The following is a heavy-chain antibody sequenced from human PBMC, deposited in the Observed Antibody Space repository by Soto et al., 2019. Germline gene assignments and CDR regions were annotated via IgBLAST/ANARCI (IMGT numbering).Heavy chain of an antibody. CDR1: GFSFSSYW. D-gene: IGHD3-10*01. J-gene: IGHJ6*02. V-gene: IGHV3-7*05. CDR2: IKLDGSEK. Sequence: EVQLVESGGGLVQPGGSLRLSCGASGFSFSSYWMSWVRQAPGKGLEWVANIKLDGSEKYYVDSAKGRFTISRDNAKNSLYLQMNSLRAEDTAVYYCARIYRFGETDYYGLDVWGQGTTVTVSS. CDR3: ARIYRFGETDYYGLDV.